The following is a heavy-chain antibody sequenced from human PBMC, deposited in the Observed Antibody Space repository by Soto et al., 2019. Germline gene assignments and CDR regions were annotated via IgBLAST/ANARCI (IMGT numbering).Heavy chain of an antibody. CDR1: GFSFSSFN. CDR2: ISGSTTYM. J-gene: IGHJ3*02. CDR3: SRTGYSSSWDDAFDI. D-gene: IGHD6-13*01. Sequence: EVQLVESGGGLVRPGGSLRLSCAASGFSFSSFNMNWVRQAPGKGLEWVSSISGSTTYMFYADSVRGRFTISKDNAEDSLYLQMNSLTAEDTAVYYCSRTGYSSSWDDAFDIWGQGTMVTVSS. V-gene: IGHV3-21*01.